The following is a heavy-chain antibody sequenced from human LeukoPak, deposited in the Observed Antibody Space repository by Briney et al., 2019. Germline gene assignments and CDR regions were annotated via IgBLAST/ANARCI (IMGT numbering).Heavy chain of an antibody. CDR1: GFTFSSYG. J-gene: IGHJ4*02. CDR2: IWYDGSNK. V-gene: IGHV3-33*06. D-gene: IGHD4-11*01. CDR3: AKDIDYSSPTYYFDY. Sequence: TGGSLRLSCAASGFTFSSYGMHWVRQAPGKGLEWVAVIWYDGSNKYYADSVKGRFTISRDNSKNTLYLQMNSLRAEDTAVYYCAKDIDYSSPTYYFDYWGQGTLVTVSS.